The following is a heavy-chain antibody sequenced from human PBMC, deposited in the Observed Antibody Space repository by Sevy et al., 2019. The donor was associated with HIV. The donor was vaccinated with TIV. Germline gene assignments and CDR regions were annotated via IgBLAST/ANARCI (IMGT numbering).Heavy chain of an antibody. CDR1: GFTFSSYG. CDR2: ISYDGSNK. V-gene: IGHV3-30*18. Sequence: FLRLSCAASGFTFSSYGMHWVRQAPGKGLEWVAVISYDGSNKYYADSVKGRFTISRDNSKNTLYLQMNSLRAEDTAVYYCAKEAGSGRVTIFGVVIKGFIDYWGQGTLVTVSS. J-gene: IGHJ4*02. CDR3: AKEAGSGRVTIFGVVIKGFIDY. D-gene: IGHD3-3*01.